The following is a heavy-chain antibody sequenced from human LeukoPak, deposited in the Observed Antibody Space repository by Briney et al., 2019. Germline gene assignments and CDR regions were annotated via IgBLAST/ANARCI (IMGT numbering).Heavy chain of an antibody. D-gene: IGHD6-13*01. J-gene: IGHJ2*01. CDR2: SSSSHDT. CDR3: AKGSSTYSITSYWYFDL. V-gene: IGHV3-53*01. Sequence: PGGSLRLSCAAYGLTVSSDYMSWVRQAPGKGLEWVSLSSSSHDTHYADSVKGRSTVSRDNSKNTLYLQMNSLRAEDTAVYYCAKGSSTYSITSYWYFDLWGRGTLVTVSS. CDR1: GLTVSSDY.